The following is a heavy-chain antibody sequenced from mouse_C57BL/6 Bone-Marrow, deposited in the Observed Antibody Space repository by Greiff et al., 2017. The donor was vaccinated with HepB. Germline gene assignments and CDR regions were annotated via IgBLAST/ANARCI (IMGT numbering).Heavy chain of an antibody. CDR3: ARGPLITTVVEAWFAY. V-gene: IGHV5-4*01. J-gene: IGHJ3*01. CDR1: GFTFSSYA. D-gene: IGHD1-1*01. Sequence: EVQGVESGGGLVKPGGSLKLSCAASGFTFSSYAMSWVRQTPEKRLEWVATISDGGSYTYYPDNVKGRFTISRDNAKNNLYLQMSHLKSEDTAMYYCARGPLITTVVEAWFAYWGQGTLVTVSA. CDR2: ISDGGSYT.